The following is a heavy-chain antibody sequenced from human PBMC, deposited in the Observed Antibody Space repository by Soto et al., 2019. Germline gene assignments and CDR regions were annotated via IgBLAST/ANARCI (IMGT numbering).Heavy chain of an antibody. Sequence: QVQLVQSGAEVKKPGSSVKVSCKTSGGTFSTYSIVWVRQAPGEGLEWMGGIIPIFGTANYAQKLQDRVTITADKSTNTAFMELSSLKSEDTAMYYCASSSGNNYGVGTNYYFDYWGQGALGTVSS. CDR2: IIPIFGTA. V-gene: IGHV1-69*06. J-gene: IGHJ4*02. CDR3: ASSSGNNYGVGTNYYFDY. CDR1: GGTFSTYS. D-gene: IGHD1-26*01.